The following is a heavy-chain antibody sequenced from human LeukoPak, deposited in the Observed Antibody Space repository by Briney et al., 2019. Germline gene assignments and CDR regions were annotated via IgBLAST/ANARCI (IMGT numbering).Heavy chain of an antibody. CDR3: VRGNYYDSSGKSSFDD. D-gene: IGHD3-22*01. Sequence: GGSLRLSCAASGFTFSSYWVHWVGQAPGKGLGWVSRINRVGSITNYAGSVKGRFTISRDNAKNTLYLQMNSLRAEDTAVYYCVRGNYYDSSGKSSFDDWGQGTLVIVSS. J-gene: IGHJ4*02. CDR1: GFTFSSYW. V-gene: IGHV3-74*01. CDR2: INRVGSIT.